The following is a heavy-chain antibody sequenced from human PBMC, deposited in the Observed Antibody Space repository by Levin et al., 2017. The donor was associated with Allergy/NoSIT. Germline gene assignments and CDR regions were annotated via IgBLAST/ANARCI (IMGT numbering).Heavy chain of an antibody. V-gene: IGHV3-53*01. D-gene: IGHD3-22*01. J-gene: IGHJ4*02. CDR1: GFTVGSNH. Sequence: GGSLRLSCAASGFTVGSNHMSWVRQAPGMGLDWVSVIYAGGGTYYVDSVKGRFTISRDDSKNTLSLQMSSLRAEDTAVYYFARLNTYFDDSGSQFDYWGQGTLVTVSS. CDR2: IYAGGGT. CDR3: ARLNTYFDDSGSQFDY.